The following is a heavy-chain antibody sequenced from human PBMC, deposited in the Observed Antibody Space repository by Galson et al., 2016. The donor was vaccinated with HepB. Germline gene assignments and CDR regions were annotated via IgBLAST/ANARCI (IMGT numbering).Heavy chain of an antibody. CDR3: ASPVVRGYFDSSGHREAFDY. J-gene: IGHJ4*02. CDR2: IYYSEST. Sequence: SETLSLTCTVSGGSISRSSYYWGWIRQPPGKGLEWIGNIYYSESTDYNPSLTSRATISVDTSRNQVSLKLTSVTAAETAVYYCASPVVRGYFDSSGHREAFDYWGQGTLVTVSS. D-gene: IGHD3-22*01. CDR1: GGSISRSSYY. V-gene: IGHV4-39*01.